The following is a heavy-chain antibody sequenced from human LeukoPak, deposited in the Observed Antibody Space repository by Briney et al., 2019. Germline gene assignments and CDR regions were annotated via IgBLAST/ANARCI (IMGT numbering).Heavy chain of an antibody. D-gene: IGHD5-12*01. V-gene: IGHV4-39*07. CDR2: IYYSGST. CDR1: GGSISSSSYY. Sequence: SETLSLTCTVSGGSISSSSYYWGWIRQPPGKGLEWIGSIYYSGSTYYNPSLKSRVTISVDTSKNQFSLRLSSVTAADTAVYYCARGYYSGYDPYDYWGQGTLVTVSS. CDR3: ARGYYSGYDPYDY. J-gene: IGHJ4*02.